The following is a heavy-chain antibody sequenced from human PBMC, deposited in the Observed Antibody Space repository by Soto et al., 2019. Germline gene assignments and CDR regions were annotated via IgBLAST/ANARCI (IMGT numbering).Heavy chain of an antibody. V-gene: IGHV3-33*01. CDR2: ILNDVSNR. D-gene: IGHD3-10*01. CDR3: ARDDEYSGNGMDV. CDR1: EFTFSNYG. J-gene: IGHJ6*02. Sequence: QVQLVESGGGVVQPGRSLRLSCAASEFTFSNYGMHWVRQAPGKGLEWVAVILNDVSNRYHADSVKDRFTISRDNSKNPLYLQMNSLRAEDTAVYYCARDDEYSGNGMDVWGQGTTVTVS.